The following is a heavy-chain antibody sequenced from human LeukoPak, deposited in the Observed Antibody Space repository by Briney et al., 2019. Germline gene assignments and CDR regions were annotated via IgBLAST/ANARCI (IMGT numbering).Heavy chain of an antibody. CDR2: IYYSGST. CDR3: ARSQNYYGSGDY. CDR1: GGSFSSGLYY. J-gene: IGHJ4*02. V-gene: IGHV4-39*07. Sequence: PSETLSLTYTVSGGSFSSGLYYWGWIRQPPGKGLEWIGSIYYSGSTYYNPSLEGRVTISVDTSRNQFSVKLSSVTAADTAVYYCARSQNYYGSGDYWSQGTLVTVSS. D-gene: IGHD3-10*01.